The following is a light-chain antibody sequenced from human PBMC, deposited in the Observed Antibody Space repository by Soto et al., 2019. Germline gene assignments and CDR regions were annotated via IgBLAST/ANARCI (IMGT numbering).Light chain of an antibody. CDR2: AAS. Sequence: DVRLTQSPSSLSASVGDRVTITCRASQSVSFFLSWYQQKPGGAPKLLIYAASSLQTGVPSRFSGSGSGTDFTLTFISLQPEDFATYYCQQSHSTPWTFGQGTKVDIK. V-gene: IGKV1-39*01. CDR3: QQSHSTPWT. J-gene: IGKJ1*01. CDR1: QSVSFF.